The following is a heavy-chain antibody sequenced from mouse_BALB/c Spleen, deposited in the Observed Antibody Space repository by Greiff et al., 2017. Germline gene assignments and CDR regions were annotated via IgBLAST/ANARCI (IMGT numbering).Heavy chain of an antibody. CDR2: ILPGSGST. CDR1: GYTFSSYW. Sequence: VQLQQSGAELMKPGASVKISCKATGYTFSSYWIEWVKQRPGHGLEWIGEILPGSGSTNYNEKFKGKATFTADTSSNTAYMQLSSLTSEDSAVYYCARRIFGNYLDYWGQGTTLTVSS. V-gene: IGHV1-9*01. CDR3: ARRIFGNYLDY. J-gene: IGHJ2*01. D-gene: IGHD1-1*02.